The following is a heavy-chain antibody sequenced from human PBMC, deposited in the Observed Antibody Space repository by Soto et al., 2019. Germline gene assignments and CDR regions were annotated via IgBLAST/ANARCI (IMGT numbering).Heavy chain of an antibody. CDR3: GRGDCFLTNS. V-gene: IGHV3-7*04. J-gene: IGHJ4*02. Sequence: EVQLVESGGDLVQPGGSLRLSCAASGVTFSVTWMTWVRQAPGKGLEWVATIKGDGSEKHYVDSVKGRFTISRDNAKNSVYLQMNSLRVDDTAVYYGGRGDCFLTNSWGQGTLVTVSS. CDR1: GVTFSVTW. D-gene: IGHD2-21*01. CDR2: IKGDGSEK.